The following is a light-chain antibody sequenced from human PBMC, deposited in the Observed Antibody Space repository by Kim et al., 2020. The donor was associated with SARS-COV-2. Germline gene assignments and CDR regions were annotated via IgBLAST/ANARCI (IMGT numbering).Light chain of an antibody. CDR1: SLRSYY. J-gene: IGLJ3*02. CDR2: GKN. Sequence: LGQTVRITCQGDSLRSYYASWYQQKPGQAPVLVIYGKNNRPSGIPDRFSGSSSGNTASLTITGAQAEDEADYYCNSRDSSGNPWVFGGGTQLTVL. CDR3: NSRDSSGNPWV. V-gene: IGLV3-19*01.